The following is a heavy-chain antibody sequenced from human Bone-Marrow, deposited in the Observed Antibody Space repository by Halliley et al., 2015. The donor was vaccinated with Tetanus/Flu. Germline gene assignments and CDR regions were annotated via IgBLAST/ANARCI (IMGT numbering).Heavy chain of an antibody. Sequence: PGKRPTWVARINTDGTTTQYADFVKGRFTVSRDNAKDTVYLQMNSLRVEDTAAYYCARLYSPGTWGQGILVSVSS. CDR3: ARLYSPGT. J-gene: IGHJ5*02. CDR2: INTDGTTT. D-gene: IGHD1-1*01. V-gene: IGHV3-74*01.